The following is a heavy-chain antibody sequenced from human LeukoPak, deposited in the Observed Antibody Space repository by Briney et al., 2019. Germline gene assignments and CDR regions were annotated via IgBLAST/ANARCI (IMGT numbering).Heavy chain of an antibody. CDR3: ARARGYSSSRFDY. J-gene: IGHJ4*02. CDR1: GYTFTSYG. V-gene: IGHV1-2*04. D-gene: IGHD6-6*01. CDR2: INPNSGGT. Sequence: ASVKVSCKASGYTFTSYGIIWVRQAPGQGLEWMGWINPNSGGTNYAQKFQGWVTMTRDTSISTAYMELSRLRSDDTAVYYCARARGYSSSRFDYWGQGTLVTVSS.